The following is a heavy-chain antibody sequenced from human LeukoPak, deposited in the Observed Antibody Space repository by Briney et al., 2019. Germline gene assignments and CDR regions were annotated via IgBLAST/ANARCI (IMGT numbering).Heavy chain of an antibody. CDR2: ISAYNGNT. Sequence: ASVKVSCKASGYTFNNNGISWVRQAPGQGLEWMGWISAYNGNTNYAQNLQGRVSMTTDTSTSTVYMELRSLRSDDTAVYYCARDQVPQLLPLSAFDIWGQGTMVTVSS. J-gene: IGHJ3*02. CDR1: GYTFNNNG. CDR3: ARDQVPQLLPLSAFDI. V-gene: IGHV1-18*01. D-gene: IGHD2-2*01.